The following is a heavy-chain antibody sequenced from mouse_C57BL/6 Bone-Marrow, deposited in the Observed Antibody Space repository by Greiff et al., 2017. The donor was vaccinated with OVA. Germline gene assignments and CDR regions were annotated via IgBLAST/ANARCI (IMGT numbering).Heavy chain of an antibody. V-gene: IGHV1-82*01. Sequence: VQLQQSGPELVKPGASVKISCKASGYAFSSSWMNWVKQRPGKGLEWIGRIYPGDGDTNYNGKFKGKATLTADKSSSTAYMQLSSLTSEDSAVYFCARKSSYYGSLFDYWGQGTTLTVSS. J-gene: IGHJ2*01. CDR2: IYPGDGDT. D-gene: IGHD1-1*01. CDR1: GYAFSSSW. CDR3: ARKSSYYGSLFDY.